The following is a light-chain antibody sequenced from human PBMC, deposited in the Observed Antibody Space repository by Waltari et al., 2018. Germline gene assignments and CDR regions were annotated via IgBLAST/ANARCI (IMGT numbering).Light chain of an antibody. Sequence: DIQMTQSPSSLSASVGDRVTITCRASQSISSYLNWYQQKPGKAPKLLIYTASRLQSGVPSRFSGSVSGADFTLTISSLQPEDFATYYCQQSYNTPWTFGQGTKVEIK. V-gene: IGKV1-39*01. CDR1: QSISSY. CDR3: QQSYNTPWT. CDR2: TAS. J-gene: IGKJ1*01.